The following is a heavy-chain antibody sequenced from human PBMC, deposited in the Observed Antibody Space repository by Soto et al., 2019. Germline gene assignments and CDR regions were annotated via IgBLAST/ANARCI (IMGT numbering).Heavy chain of an antibody. Sequence: ASVKVSCKASGYTFTSYDINWVRQATGQGLEWMGWMNPNSGNTGYAQKFQGRVTMTRNTSISTAYMELSSLRSEDTAVYYCARGGYYDFWSGYVAFDIWGKGKMVTVSS. CDR2: MNPNSGNT. CDR1: GYTFTSYD. CDR3: ARGGYYDFWSGYVAFDI. J-gene: IGHJ3*02. D-gene: IGHD3-3*01. V-gene: IGHV1-8*01.